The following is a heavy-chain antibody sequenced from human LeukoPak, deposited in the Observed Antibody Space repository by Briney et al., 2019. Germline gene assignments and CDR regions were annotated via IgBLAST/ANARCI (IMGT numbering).Heavy chain of an antibody. D-gene: IGHD3-3*01. V-gene: IGHV3-48*01. CDR1: GFTFSSYS. CDR2: ISSSSSTI. J-gene: IGHJ4*02. Sequence: GGSLRLSCAASGFTFSSYSMNWVRQAPGKGLEWVSYISSSSSTIYYADSVKGRFTISRDNAKNSLYLQMNSLRAEDTAVYYCARTLRFLEWYSVWGQGTLVTVPS. CDR3: ARTLRFLEWYSV.